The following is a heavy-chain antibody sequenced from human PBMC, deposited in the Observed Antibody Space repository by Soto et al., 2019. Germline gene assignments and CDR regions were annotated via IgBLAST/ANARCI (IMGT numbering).Heavy chain of an antibody. D-gene: IGHD2-15*01. CDR2: ISGTSDYI. CDR3: ARDHRYCSGSSCRPYYYYYGMDV. J-gene: IGHJ6*02. V-gene: IGHV3-21*01. CDR1: GFTFSSDS. Sequence: GGSLRLSCAASGFTFSSDSMNWVRQAPGSGLGWVAAISGTSDYIYYADSVKGRFTISRDNAKTSLYIQMNSLRAEDTAVYYCARDHRYCSGSSCRPYYYYYGMDVWGQGTTVTVSS.